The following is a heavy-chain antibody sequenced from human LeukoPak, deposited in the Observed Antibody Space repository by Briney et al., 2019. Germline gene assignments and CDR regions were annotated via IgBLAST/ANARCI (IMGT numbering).Heavy chain of an antibody. CDR3: ARGSRGSQYTD. V-gene: IGHV4-59*01. D-gene: IGHD1-1*01. J-gene: IGHJ4*02. CDR2: IFYTGST. Sequence: SETLSLTCTVSGGSISNYFWSWIRQSPGKGLEWIGYIFYTGSTNYNPSLESRATISIDTSKNQFSVNLSSVTAADTAVYYCARGSRGSQYTDWGQGTLVTVSA. CDR1: GGSISNYF.